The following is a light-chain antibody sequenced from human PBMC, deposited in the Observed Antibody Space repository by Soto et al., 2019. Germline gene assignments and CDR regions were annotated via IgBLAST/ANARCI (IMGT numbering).Light chain of an antibody. CDR3: SSFTSSSTQV. Sequence: QSVLTQPASVSGSPGQTITISCTGSSSDVGGYNYVSWYQQHPGKAPKLMIYEVKNRPSGVSDRFSGSKSGNTASLTISGLQAEDEADYYCSSFTSSSTQVLGGGTQLTVL. V-gene: IGLV2-14*01. CDR1: SSDVGGYNY. J-gene: IGLJ3*02. CDR2: EVK.